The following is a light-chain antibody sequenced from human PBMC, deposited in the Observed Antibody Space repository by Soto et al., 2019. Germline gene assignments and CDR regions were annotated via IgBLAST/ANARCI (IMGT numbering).Light chain of an antibody. V-gene: IGKV1-33*01. CDR3: QQYDSLPYT. CDR2: DAS. J-gene: IGKJ2*01. Sequence: DIQMTQSPSSLSASLGDRVTITCQASQVITTSLSWFQVRPGKAPSLLIFDASYLEAGVPSRFSGSRSGTHFSFTITSLQPEDIATYYCQQYDSLPYTFGQGTKLEIK. CDR1: QVITTS.